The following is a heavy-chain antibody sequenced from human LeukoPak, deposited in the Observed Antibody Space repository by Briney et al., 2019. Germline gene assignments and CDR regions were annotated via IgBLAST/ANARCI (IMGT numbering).Heavy chain of an antibody. CDR3: ARVRRDYVWGSYRYYFDY. V-gene: IGHV4-34*01. J-gene: IGHJ4*02. CDR2: INHSGST. Sequence: PSETLSLTCAVYGGSFSGYYWSWIRQPPGKGLEWIGEINHSGSTNYNPSLKSRVTIYIDTSKNQFSLNLNSVTAADTAVYYCARVRRDYVWGSYRYYFDYWGQGTLVTVSS. CDR1: GGSFSGYY. D-gene: IGHD3-16*02.